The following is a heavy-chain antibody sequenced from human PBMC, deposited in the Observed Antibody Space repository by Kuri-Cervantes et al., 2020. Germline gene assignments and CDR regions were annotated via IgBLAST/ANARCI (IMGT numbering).Heavy chain of an antibody. V-gene: IGHV3-11*04. CDR1: GFTFSDYY. CDR3: ARSRADWYFDL. J-gene: IGHJ2*01. CDR2: ISSSGSTI. Sequence: GESLKISCAASGFTFSDYYMSWIRQAPGKGLEWVSYISSSGSTIYYADSVKGRFTISRDNAKNSLYLQMNSLRAGDTAVYYCARSRADWYFDLWGRGTLVTVSS.